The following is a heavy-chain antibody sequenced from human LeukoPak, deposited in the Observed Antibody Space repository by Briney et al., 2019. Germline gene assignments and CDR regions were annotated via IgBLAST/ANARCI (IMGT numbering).Heavy chain of an antibody. CDR3: ARGYGDYGKYYFDS. D-gene: IGHD4-17*01. CDR1: GFTFSTCN. Sequence: WGTLCLSCAASGFTFSTCNMSWVRQAPGEGLWYVSSISSGSGYIYYADSVKGRFIISRDNAKNSLYLQMNSLRAEDTAVYYCARGYGDYGKYYFDSWGQGTQVTVSS. J-gene: IGHJ4*02. CDR2: ISSGSGYI. V-gene: IGHV3-21*01.